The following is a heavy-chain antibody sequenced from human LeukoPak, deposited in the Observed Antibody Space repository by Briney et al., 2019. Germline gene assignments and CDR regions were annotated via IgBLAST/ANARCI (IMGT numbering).Heavy chain of an antibody. CDR2: ISGSGGST. J-gene: IGHJ4*02. Sequence: VGSLRLSSAASGFTFTGYAMNWVRHAPRKGLEWVSAISGSGGSTYYADSVKGRFTISRDNSKSTLYLQMNSLRAEDTAVYYCANRYCSGGSCYLDYWGQGTLVTVSS. CDR3: ANRYCSGGSCYLDY. CDR1: GFTFTGYA. V-gene: IGHV3-23*01. D-gene: IGHD2-15*01.